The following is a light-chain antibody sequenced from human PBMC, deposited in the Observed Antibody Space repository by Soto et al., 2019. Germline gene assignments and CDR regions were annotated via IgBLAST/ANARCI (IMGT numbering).Light chain of an antibody. CDR3: SSYTSSNTYV. CDR2: DVS. CDR1: SSDVGGYNY. J-gene: IGLJ1*01. Sequence: QSALTQPASVSGSPGQSITISCIGTSSDVGGYNYVSWYQHHPGKAPKLMIYDVSYRPSGVSNRFSGSKSGNTASLTISGLQAEDEADYYFSSYTSSNTYVFGPGTKVT. V-gene: IGLV2-14*01.